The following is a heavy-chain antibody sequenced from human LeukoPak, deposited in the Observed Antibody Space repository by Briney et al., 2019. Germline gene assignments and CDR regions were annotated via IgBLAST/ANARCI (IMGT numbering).Heavy chain of an antibody. D-gene: IGHD5-18*01. Sequence: GSLRLSCVASGLAFSSYSMHWVRQAPGKGLEWVGVISYDGSDEYYTDSVKGRFTISRDNSKNTLYLQMNSLRAEDTAVYYCATSGYSYGMDVWGQGTTATVSS. J-gene: IGHJ6*02. V-gene: IGHV3-30*04. CDR1: GLAFSSYS. CDR3: ATSGYSYGMDV. CDR2: ISYDGSDE.